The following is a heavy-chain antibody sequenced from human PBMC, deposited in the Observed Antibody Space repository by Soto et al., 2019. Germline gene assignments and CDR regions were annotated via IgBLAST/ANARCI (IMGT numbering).Heavy chain of an antibody. J-gene: IGHJ4*02. D-gene: IGHD1-26*01. Sequence: QVQLQQWGAGLLEPSETLSLTCAVSGGSFSGYYWSWLRQSPGKGLEWVAEINHDGGRTYNPSLKSRVTLSVDPSKKPFSRKLTSVTAAYSAMYYCARGGGSYSRGFDYWGQGTLVTVSS. CDR1: GGSFSGYY. V-gene: IGHV4-34*01. CDR3: ARGGGSYSRGFDY. CDR2: INHDGGR.